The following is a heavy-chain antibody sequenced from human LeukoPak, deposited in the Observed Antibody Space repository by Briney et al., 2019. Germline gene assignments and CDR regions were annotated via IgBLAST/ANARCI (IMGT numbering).Heavy chain of an antibody. V-gene: IGHV3-30*03. J-gene: IGHJ6*01. Sequence: GGSLRLSCAASGFTFSSYGMYWVRQAPGKGLEWVAVISSDGSNKYYADSVKGRFTISRDNSKNTLYLQMDSLRAEDTAVYYCARDRGGTTTRMDVWGQGTTVIVSS. CDR2: ISSDGSNK. CDR3: ARDRGGTTTRMDV. D-gene: IGHD1-1*01. CDR1: GFTFSSYG.